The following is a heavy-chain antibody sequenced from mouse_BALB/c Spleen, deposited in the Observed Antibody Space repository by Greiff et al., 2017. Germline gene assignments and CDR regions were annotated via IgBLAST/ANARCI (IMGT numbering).Heavy chain of an antibody. J-gene: IGHJ2*01. V-gene: IGHV5-9-3*01. Sequence: EVKVVESGGGLVKPGGSLKLSCAASGFTFSSYAMSWVRQTPEKRLEWVATISSGGSYTYYPDSVKGRFTISRDNAKNTLYLQMSSLRSEDTAMYYCARGENYFDYWGQGTTLTVSS. CDR1: GFTFSSYA. CDR2: ISSGGSYT. CDR3: ARGENYFDY.